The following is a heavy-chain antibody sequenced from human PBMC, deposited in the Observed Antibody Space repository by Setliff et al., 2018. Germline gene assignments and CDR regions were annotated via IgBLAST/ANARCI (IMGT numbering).Heavy chain of an antibody. V-gene: IGHV1-3*01. J-gene: IGHJ4*02. Sequence: ASVKVSCKASGYTFTSYAMHWVRQAPGQRLEWMGWINAGNGNTKYSQRFQGRVTIIRGTSASTDYMELSSLRSEDTAVYYCARDRKGSSGYDSPSYLDHWGPGTLVTVSS. CDR1: GYTFTSYA. CDR3: ARDRKGSSGYDSPSYLDH. CDR2: INAGNGNT. D-gene: IGHD5-12*01.